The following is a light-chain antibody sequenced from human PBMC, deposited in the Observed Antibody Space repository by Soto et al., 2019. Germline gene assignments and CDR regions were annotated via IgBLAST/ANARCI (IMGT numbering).Light chain of an antibody. V-gene: IGLV4-60*03. J-gene: IGLJ1*01. Sequence: QLVLTQSSSASASLGSSVKLTCTLSSGHSGYIIAWHQQQPGKAPRYLMKLESSGTYTKGSGVSDRFSGSSSGADRYLIISNLQSEDEADYYCETWDSYTHVFGIGTKLTVL. CDR2: LESSGTY. CDR1: SGHSGYI. CDR3: ETWDSYTHV.